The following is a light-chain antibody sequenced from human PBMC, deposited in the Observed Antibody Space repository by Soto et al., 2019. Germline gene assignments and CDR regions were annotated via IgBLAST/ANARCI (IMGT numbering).Light chain of an antibody. J-gene: IGKJ1*01. CDR3: HQYGKSPRT. CDR2: GAF. V-gene: IGKV3-20*01. CDR1: QIVTSDY. Sequence: DIVLTQSPGTLSLSPGERVTLSCRASQIVTSDYLARYHQAPGQAPRLLIYGAFNRATGISDRFSGSGSGTDFTLSISKLEPGDFGVYFCHQYGKSPRTFGQGTKVEIK.